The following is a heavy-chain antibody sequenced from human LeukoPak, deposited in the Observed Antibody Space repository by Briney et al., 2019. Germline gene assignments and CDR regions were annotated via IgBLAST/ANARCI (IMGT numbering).Heavy chain of an antibody. CDR3: ATLGQHLPYYYYYYMDD. Sequence: PSETLSLTCTVSGGSISSSSYYWGWIRQPPGKGLEWIGSIYYSGSTYYNPSLKSRVTISVDTSKNQFSLQLRSVTAADTAVYYCATLGQHLPYYYYYYMDDWGKGTTVTISS. V-gene: IGHV4-39*07. CDR2: IYYSGST. J-gene: IGHJ6*03. D-gene: IGHD6-13*01. CDR1: GGSISSSSYY.